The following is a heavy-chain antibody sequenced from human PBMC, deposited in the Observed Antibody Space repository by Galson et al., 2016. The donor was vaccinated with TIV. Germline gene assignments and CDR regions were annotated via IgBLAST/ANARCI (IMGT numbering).Heavy chain of an antibody. CDR1: GYRFTSFS. Sequence: QSGAEVKKPGESLRISCKGSGYRFTSFSITWVRLMPGKGLEWLGRIAPSDSYPNYNPSFQGHVTFSVDKSVSTAYPPCISLKALDTAMYFCAGEGEYDVDFWGQGTLVTVSS. CDR2: IAPSDSYP. J-gene: IGHJ4*02. D-gene: IGHD2/OR15-2a*01. CDR3: AGEGEYDVDF. V-gene: IGHV5-10-1*01.